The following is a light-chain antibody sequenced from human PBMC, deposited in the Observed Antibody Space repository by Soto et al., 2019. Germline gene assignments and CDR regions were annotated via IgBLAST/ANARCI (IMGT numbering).Light chain of an antibody. CDR2: QDS. V-gene: IGLV3-1*01. Sequence: SYELTQPPSVSVSPGQTASITCSGAKLGDKYACWYQQKPGQSPVLVIYQDSKRPSGIPERFSGSNSGNTATLTISWTQAMDEADYYCQAWDSSTAAVFGTGTKLTVL. J-gene: IGLJ1*01. CDR1: KLGDKY. CDR3: QAWDSSTAAV.